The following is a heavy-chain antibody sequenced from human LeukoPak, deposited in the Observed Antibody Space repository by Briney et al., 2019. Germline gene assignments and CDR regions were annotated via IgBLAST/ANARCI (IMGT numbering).Heavy chain of an antibody. CDR2: INPSGGTP. CDR1: GYTFTSYY. V-gene: IGHV1-46*01. J-gene: IGHJ5*02. CDR3: ARGTGEP. D-gene: IGHD3-16*01. Sequence: RASVKVSCKASGYTFTSYYIHWVRQAPGQGLEWMGIINPSGGTPRYAQKFHGRVTMTMNMPTSTVYMELSSLRSEDTAVYYCARGTGEPWGQGTLVTVSS.